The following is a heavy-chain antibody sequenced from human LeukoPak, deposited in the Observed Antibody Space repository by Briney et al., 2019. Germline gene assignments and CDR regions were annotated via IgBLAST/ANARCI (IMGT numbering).Heavy chain of an antibody. CDR3: ARDSRDYYDSSGYYYYYYMDV. J-gene: IGHJ6*03. V-gene: IGHV4-61*02. CDR1: GGSISSGSYY. CDR2: IYTSGST. Sequence: SQTLSLTCTVSGGSISSGSYYWSWIRQPAGKGLEWIGRIYTSGSTNYNPSLKSRVTISVDTSKNQFSLKLSSVTAADTAVYYCARDSRDYYDSSGYYYYYYMDVWGKGTTVTVSS. D-gene: IGHD3-22*01.